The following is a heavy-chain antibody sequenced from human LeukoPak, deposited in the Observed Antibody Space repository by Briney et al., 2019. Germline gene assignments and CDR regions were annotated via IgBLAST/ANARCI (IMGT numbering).Heavy chain of an antibody. V-gene: IGHV3-64D*06. CDR1: GFPFSISA. J-gene: IGHJ1*01. D-gene: IGHD5-24*01. Sequence: GGSLRLSCSASGFPFSISAMHWVRRAPGKGLQYVSVISGNGVSTSHADSVKGRFTISRDNSKNTVYLQMSSLRAEDTAVYYCVGDGRDGYNKYFHHWGQGTLVTVSS. CDR2: ISGNGVST. CDR3: VGDGRDGYNKYFHH.